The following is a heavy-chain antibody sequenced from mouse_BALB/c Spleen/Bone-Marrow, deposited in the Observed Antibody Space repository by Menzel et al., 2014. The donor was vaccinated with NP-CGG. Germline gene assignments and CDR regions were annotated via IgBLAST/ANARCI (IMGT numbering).Heavy chain of an antibody. CDR2: ILPGSGGT. CDR1: GYTFSSYW. V-gene: IGHV1-9*01. J-gene: IGHJ4*01. CDR3: ARSMDY. Sequence: VQLQQSGAELMKPGASVKISCKATGYTFSSYWIEWVKQRPGHGLEWIGEILPGSGGTNYNEKFKGKATFTADTSPNTAYMQLNSLTSGDSAVYYCARSMDYWGQGTSVTVSS.